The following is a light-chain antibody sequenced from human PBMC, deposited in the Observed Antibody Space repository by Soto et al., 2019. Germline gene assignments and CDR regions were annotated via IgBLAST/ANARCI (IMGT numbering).Light chain of an antibody. CDR3: CSYAGTTTWV. Sequence: QSALTQPASVSGSPGQSITISCTGTSSDVGSHNFVSWYQQRPGKAPKLMIFEVTKRPSGVSSRFSASKSGNTASLTISGVQAEGEADYYCCSYAGTTTWVFGGGTKVTVL. J-gene: IGLJ2*01. CDR2: EVT. CDR1: SSDVGSHNF. V-gene: IGLV2-23*02.